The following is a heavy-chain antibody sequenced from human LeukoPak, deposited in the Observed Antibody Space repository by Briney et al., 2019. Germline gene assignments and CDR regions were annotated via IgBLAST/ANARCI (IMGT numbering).Heavy chain of an antibody. D-gene: IGHD2-2*02. CDR1: GFTFSSYE. J-gene: IGHJ4*02. CDR2: ISSSGSTI. V-gene: IGHV3-48*03. Sequence: GGSLRLSCAASGFTFSSYEMNWVRQAPGKGLEWVSYISSSGSTIYYADSVKGRFTISRDNAKNSLYLQMKSLRAKDTAVYYCAREGETYCSSTSCYTRGYSYGWDFDYWGQGTLVTVSS. CDR3: AREGETYCSSTSCYTRGYSYGWDFDY.